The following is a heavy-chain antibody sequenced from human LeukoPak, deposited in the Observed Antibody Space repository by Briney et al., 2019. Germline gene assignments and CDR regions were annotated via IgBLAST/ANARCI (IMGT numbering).Heavy chain of an antibody. Sequence: GGSLRLSCGASGFTFSSHWMAWVRQAPGRGLEWVANIKQDGSEKYYVDSVKGQFTISRDNAKNSLYLQMNSLRAEDTAVYYCAGVRLGDYWCFDLWGRGTLVTVSS. D-gene: IGHD4-17*01. CDR2: IKQDGSEK. V-gene: IGHV3-7*01. J-gene: IGHJ2*01. CDR3: AGVRLGDYWCFDL. CDR1: GFTFSSHW.